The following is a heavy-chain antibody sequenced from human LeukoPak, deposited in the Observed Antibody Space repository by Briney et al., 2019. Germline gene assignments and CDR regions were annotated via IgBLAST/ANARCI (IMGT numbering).Heavy chain of an antibody. D-gene: IGHD2-21*01. CDR2: YYWDDEK. V-gene: IGHV2-5*02. CDR1: GFSVTTDGVG. CDR3: AHSQRLGSRGIALYYFDY. Sequence: SGPTLVKPTQTLTLTCSFSGFSVTTDGVGVGWIRQPPGKALEWLAPYYWDDEKRYRPSLQSRLTITTDTSKKQVVLIMSDMGPVDTATYYCAHSQRLGSRGIALYYFDYWGQGTLVTVSS. J-gene: IGHJ4*02.